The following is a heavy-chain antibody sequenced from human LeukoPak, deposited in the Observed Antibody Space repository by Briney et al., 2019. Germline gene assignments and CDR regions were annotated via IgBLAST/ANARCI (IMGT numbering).Heavy chain of an antibody. V-gene: IGHV1-18*04. J-gene: IGHJ4*02. Sequence: ASVKVSCKASGYTFTAYYIHWVRQAPGQGLEWMGWISAYNGNTNYAQKLQGRVTMTTDTSTSTAYMELRSLRSDDTAVYYCARGVTGTHSAWVWWGQGTLVTVSS. CDR1: GYTFTAYY. D-gene: IGHD1/OR15-1a*01. CDR3: ARGVTGTHSAWVW. CDR2: ISAYNGNT.